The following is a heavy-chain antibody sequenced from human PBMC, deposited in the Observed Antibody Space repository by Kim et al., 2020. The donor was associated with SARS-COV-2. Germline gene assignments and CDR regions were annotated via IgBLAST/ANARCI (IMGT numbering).Heavy chain of an antibody. CDR2: ITGSHYS. J-gene: IGHJ4*02. D-gene: IGHD3-10*01. CDR1: GFPFSDHF. Sequence: GGSLRLSCAASGFPFSDHFMAWIRQAPGKGLECISYITGSHYSEYADSVKGRFTISRDNSKNSVYLQMNSLRVEDTAMYYCVRDTYGLDYWGQGAQVTVSS. V-gene: IGHV3-11*01. CDR3: VRDTYGLDY.